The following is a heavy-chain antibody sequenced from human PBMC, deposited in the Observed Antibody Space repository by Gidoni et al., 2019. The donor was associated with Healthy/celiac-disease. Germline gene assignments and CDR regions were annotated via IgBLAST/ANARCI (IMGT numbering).Heavy chain of an antibody. CDR2: ISSSSSTI. CDR3: ARDDCSGGSCYFGSHYYYYYGMDV. Sequence: VRQAPGKGLEWVSYISSSSSTIYYADSVKGRFTISRDNAKNSLYLQMNSLRDEDTAVYYCARDDCSGGSCYFGSHYYYYYGMDVWGQGTTVTVSS. J-gene: IGHJ6*02. D-gene: IGHD2-15*01. V-gene: IGHV3-48*02.